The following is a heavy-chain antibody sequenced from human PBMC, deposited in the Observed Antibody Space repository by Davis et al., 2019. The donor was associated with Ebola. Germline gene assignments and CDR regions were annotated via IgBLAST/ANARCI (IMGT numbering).Heavy chain of an antibody. CDR2: IYHTGRT. Sequence: PSETLSLTCSVSGYSISSGFYWAWIRQPPGKGLEWIGTIYHTGRTYYNPSLKTRLTISVDTSKNQFSLKLKTVTAADPAFYHCARSVIVVAGTPWWFDPWGQGTLVTVSS. J-gene: IGHJ5*02. CDR1: GYSISSGFY. V-gene: IGHV4-38-2*01. D-gene: IGHD6-13*01. CDR3: ARSVIVVAGTPWWFDP.